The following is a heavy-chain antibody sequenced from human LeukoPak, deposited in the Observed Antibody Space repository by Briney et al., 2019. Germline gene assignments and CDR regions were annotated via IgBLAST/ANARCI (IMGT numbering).Heavy chain of an antibody. D-gene: IGHD3-10*01. CDR1: GYSFTDYY. V-gene: IGHV1-2*02. CDR3: ARSMVRGSLWAFDI. Sequence: PQASVKVSCKASGYSFTDYYIHWVRQAPGQRLECMGWVNPNSGATDFPQKFQGRVTLTRDTSINTAYMELSRLTSDDTAVYYCARSMVRGSLWAFDIWGQGTMVTVSS. J-gene: IGHJ3*02. CDR2: VNPNSGAT.